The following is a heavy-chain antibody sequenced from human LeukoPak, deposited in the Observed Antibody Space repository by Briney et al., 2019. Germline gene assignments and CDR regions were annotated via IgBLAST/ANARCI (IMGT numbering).Heavy chain of an antibody. D-gene: IGHD5-18*01. V-gene: IGHV3-53*04. CDR3: ARVDTVMAYYFDL. CDR1: GFTVSTNC. J-gene: IGHJ4*02. CDR2: IYSGGTT. Sequence: GGSLRLSCAASGFTVSTNCMTWVRQAPGKGLEWVSTIYSGGTTYYVDSVMGRFTISRHNSRNTLYLQMNSLRAEDTAVYYCARVDTVMAYYFDLWGQGTLVTVSP.